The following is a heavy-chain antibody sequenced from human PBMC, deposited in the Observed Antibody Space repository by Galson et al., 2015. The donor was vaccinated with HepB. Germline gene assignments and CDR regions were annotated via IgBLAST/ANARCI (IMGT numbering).Heavy chain of an antibody. J-gene: IGHJ4*02. D-gene: IGHD3-10*01. CDR3: ARDAHPYYYGSAAGY. V-gene: IGHV3-7*01. Sequence: SLRLSCAASGFTFSSYWMSWVRQAPGKGLEWVANIKQDGSEKYYVDSVKGRFTISRDNAKNSLYLQMNSLRAEDTAVYYCARDAHPYYYGSAAGYWGQGTLVTVSS. CDR1: GFTFSSYW. CDR2: IKQDGSEK.